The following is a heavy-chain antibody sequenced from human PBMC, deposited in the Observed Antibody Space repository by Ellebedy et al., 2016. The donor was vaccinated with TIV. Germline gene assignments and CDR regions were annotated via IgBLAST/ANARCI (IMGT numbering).Heavy chain of an antibody. D-gene: IGHD4-17*01. CDR2: INQDGSDK. Sequence: GGSLRLSCGASGFSFRNYWMTWVRQAPGKGLEWVANINQDGSDKYYEDSVKGRFTIARDNAKNSLDLQMSSLRVEDTAVYYCATDGSYGDSRSPTHAFVMWGQGTMVAVSS. V-gene: IGHV3-7*01. J-gene: IGHJ3*02. CDR1: GFSFRNYW. CDR3: ATDGSYGDSRSPTHAFVM.